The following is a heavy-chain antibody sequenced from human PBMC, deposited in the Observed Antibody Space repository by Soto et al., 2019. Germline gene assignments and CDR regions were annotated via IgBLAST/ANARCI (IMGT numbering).Heavy chain of an antibody. CDR1: GGTFSSYA. V-gene: IGHV1-69*06. D-gene: IGHD5-18*01. J-gene: IGHJ6*02. CDR3: ARDRDTAMGSVFGYGMDV. CDR2: IIPMFGKA. Sequence: GASVKVSCKASGGTFSSYAISWVRQGPGQGLEWMGGIIPMFGKANYAQKFQGRVTITADKSTSTAYMELSSLRSEDTAVYYCARDRDTAMGSVFGYGMDVWGQGTTVTVSS.